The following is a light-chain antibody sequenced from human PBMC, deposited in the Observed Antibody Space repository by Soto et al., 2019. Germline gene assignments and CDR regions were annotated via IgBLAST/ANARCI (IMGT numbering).Light chain of an antibody. CDR3: SAYTVSRTYV. CDR1: SSDVGAYNF. V-gene: IGLV2-14*03. CDR2: NVY. Sequence: QSVLTQPASVSGSPGQSITISCTGTSSDVGAYNFVSWHQQHPGKAPKLMIYNVYDRPSGISYRFSGSKSGNTASLTISGLQGEDEADYYCSAYTVSRTYVFGPGNKVTVL. J-gene: IGLJ1*01.